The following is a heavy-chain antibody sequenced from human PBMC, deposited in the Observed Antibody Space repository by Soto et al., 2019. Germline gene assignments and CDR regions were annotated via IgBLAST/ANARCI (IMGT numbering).Heavy chain of an antibody. CDR3: AKPPTTMTTYHWYLDL. J-gene: IGHJ2*01. CDR1: GFTFRNYV. V-gene: IGHV3-23*01. Sequence: EVQLLDSGGGLIQPGGSLRLSCEASGFTFRNYVMAWVRQAPGKGLEWVSGISGSAEMTFYADSVKGRFTVSRDNSRNTLYLQMNRLRAEDTAVYYCAKPPTTMTTYHWYLDLWGRGTLVTVSS. D-gene: IGHD4-17*01. CDR2: ISGSAEMT.